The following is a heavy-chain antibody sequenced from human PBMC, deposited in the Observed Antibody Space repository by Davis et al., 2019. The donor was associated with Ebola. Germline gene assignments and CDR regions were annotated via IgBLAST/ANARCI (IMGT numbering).Heavy chain of an antibody. CDR1: GFTFSSYA. CDR2: ISGSGGST. Sequence: GESLKISCAASGFTFSSYAMSWVRQAPGKGLEWVSAISGSGGSTYYADSVKGRFTISRDNSKNTLYLQMNSLRAEDTAVYYCAKVGPKDIVMVVAAWGFLGGMDVWGQGTTVTVSS. D-gene: IGHD2-15*01. J-gene: IGHJ6*02. CDR3: AKVGPKDIVMVVAAWGFLGGMDV. V-gene: IGHV3-23*01.